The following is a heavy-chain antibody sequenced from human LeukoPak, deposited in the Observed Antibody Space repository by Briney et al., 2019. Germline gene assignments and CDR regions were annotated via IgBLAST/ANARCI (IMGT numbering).Heavy chain of an antibody. CDR3: ARGAAAGMSLDY. CDR1: GGSISSYY. Sequence: SETLSLTCTVSGGSISSYYWSWIRQPPGKGLEWMGYIYYSGSTNYNPSLKSRVTISVDTSKNQFSLRLSSVTAADTAVYYCARGAAAGMSLDYWGQGTLVTVSS. D-gene: IGHD6-13*01. CDR2: IYYSGST. J-gene: IGHJ4*02. V-gene: IGHV4-59*01.